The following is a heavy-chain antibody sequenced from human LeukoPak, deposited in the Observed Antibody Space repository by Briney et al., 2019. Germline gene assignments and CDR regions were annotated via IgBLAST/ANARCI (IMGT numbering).Heavy chain of an antibody. Sequence: SETLSLTCTVSGDSISSGSYYWTWIRQPAGKGLEWIGRIYTSGSTINNPSLKNTNYNPSLKSRVTISVDTSKNQFSLKLSSVTAADTAVYYCAREGYGSGSYYYYYYMDVWGKGTTVTISS. J-gene: IGHJ6*03. CDR3: AREGYGSGSYYYYYYMDV. CDR2: IYTSGSTINNPSLKNT. D-gene: IGHD3-10*01. V-gene: IGHV4-61*02. CDR1: GDSISSGSYY.